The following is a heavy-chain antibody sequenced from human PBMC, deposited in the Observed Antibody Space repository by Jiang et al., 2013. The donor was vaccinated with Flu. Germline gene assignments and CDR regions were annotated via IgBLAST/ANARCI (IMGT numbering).Heavy chain of an antibody. D-gene: IGHD3-10*01. CDR2: IYHSGNT. V-gene: IGHV4-38-2*02. CDR3: ARAYYYGSGADN. CDR1: GYSINIGYY. Sequence: GSGLVKPSETLSLTCSVSGYSINIGYYWGWIRQPPGKGLEWIGSIYHSGNTYYTPSLKSRVTMSVDTSTNQFSLKLRSVTAADTAVYYCARAYYYGSGADNWGQGTLVSVS. J-gene: IGHJ4*02.